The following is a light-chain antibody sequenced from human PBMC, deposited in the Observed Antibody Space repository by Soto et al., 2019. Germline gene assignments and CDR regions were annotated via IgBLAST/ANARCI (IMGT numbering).Light chain of an antibody. J-gene: IGLJ2*01. CDR2: DNS. CDR1: SSNIGAGYD. CDR3: QSYDSSLSGHVV. V-gene: IGLV1-40*01. Sequence: QPVLTQPPSVSGAPGQRVTISCTGSSSNIGAGYDVHWYQQLPGTAPKLLIYDNSNRPSGVPDRFSGSKSGTSASLAITGLQAEDEADYYCQSYDSSLSGHVVFGGGTKVTVL.